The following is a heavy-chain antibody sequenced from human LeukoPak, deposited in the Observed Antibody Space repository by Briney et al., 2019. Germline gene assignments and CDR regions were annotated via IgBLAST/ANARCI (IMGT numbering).Heavy chain of an antibody. V-gene: IGHV3-21*01. CDR1: GFTFSSYS. D-gene: IGHD5-18*01. J-gene: IGHJ4*02. CDR2: ISSSSSYI. Sequence: TLRLSCAASGFTFSSYSMNWVLKDPCKGLKRVSAISSSSSYIYYADSVKGRFTISRDNAKNSLYLQMNSLRAEDTAFYFSSRRRHTRYSYGYSFDYWGQGTLVTVSS. CDR3: SRRRHTRYSYGYSFDY.